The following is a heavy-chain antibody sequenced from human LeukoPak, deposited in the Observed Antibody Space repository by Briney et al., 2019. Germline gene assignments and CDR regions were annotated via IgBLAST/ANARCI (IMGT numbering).Heavy chain of an antibody. CDR3: ARAMVRGDGAFDY. CDR1: GGSISSSSYY. D-gene: IGHD3-10*01. CDR2: IYYSGST. V-gene: IGHV4-39*07. Sequence: SETLSLTCTVSGGSISSSSYYWGWIRQPPGKGLEWIGSIYYSGSTYYNPSLKSRVTISVDTSKNQFSLKLSSVTAADTAVYYCARAMVRGDGAFDYWGQGTLVTVSS. J-gene: IGHJ4*02.